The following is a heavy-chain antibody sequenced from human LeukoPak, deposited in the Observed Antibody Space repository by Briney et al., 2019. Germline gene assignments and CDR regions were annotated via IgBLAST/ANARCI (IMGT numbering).Heavy chain of an antibody. Sequence: SETLSLTCTVSGGSISSYYWGWIRQPPGKGLEWVGYFYYSGNTYYNPSLKSRVTISADTSKNQFSLKLTSVTAADTAVYYCARRLAGAHFDYWGQGTLVTVSS. CDR2: FYYSGNT. V-gene: IGHV4-59*01. D-gene: IGHD1-26*01. CDR3: ARRLAGAHFDY. CDR1: GGSISSYY. J-gene: IGHJ4*02.